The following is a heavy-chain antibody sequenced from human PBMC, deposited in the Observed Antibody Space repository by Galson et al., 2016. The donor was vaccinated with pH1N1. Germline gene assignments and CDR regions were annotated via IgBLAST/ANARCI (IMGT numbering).Heavy chain of an antibody. V-gene: IGHV6-1*01. J-gene: IGHJ4*02. CDR1: GDSVSSNSAA. CDR2: TYYRSKWFY. D-gene: IGHD6-19*01. CDR3: ARHSPGRAVGVFDC. Sequence: CAISGDSVSSNSAAWNWIRQSPSRGLEWLGRTYYRSKWFYNYEVSAQGRITINPDTSKNQFSLQLNSVTPEDTAVYYCARHSPGRAVGVFDCWGQGTLVTVSS.